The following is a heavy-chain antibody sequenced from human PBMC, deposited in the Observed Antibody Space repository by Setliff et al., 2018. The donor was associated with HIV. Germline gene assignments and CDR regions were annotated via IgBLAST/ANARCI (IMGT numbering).Heavy chain of an antibody. CDR2: IDTNTGNP. Sequence: ASVKVSCKASGYTFTNYAMNWLRQAPGQGLEWMGWIDTNTGNPTYAQGFTGRFVFSLDTSVSTAFLQTSTLKAEDTAVYYCARLSPYGDYLLFQYWGQGTQVTVSS. J-gene: IGHJ4*02. D-gene: IGHD4-17*01. V-gene: IGHV7-4-1*02. CDR3: ARLSPYGDYLLFQY. CDR1: GYTFTNYA.